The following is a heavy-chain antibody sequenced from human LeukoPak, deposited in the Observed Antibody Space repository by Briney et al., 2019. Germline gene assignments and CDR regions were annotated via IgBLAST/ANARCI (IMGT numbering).Heavy chain of an antibody. CDR1: EFTFSSYA. V-gene: IGHV3-23*01. CDR2: ISGSGHYT. Sequence: GGSLRLSCAGSEFTFSSYAMTWVRQAAGKGLERVSGISGSGHYTYYADSVKGRFTISRDNSKNTLYLQMNSLRAEDTAVYYCVRARSPEYYYDSSTLDYWGQGTLVTVSS. J-gene: IGHJ4*02. D-gene: IGHD3-22*01. CDR3: VRARSPEYYYDSSTLDY.